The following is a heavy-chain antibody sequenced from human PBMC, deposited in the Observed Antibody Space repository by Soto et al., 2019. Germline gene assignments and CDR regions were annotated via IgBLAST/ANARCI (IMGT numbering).Heavy chain of an antibody. CDR1: GYTFTSYA. V-gene: IGHV1-3*05. CDR3: ARSIVVVTALDY. Sequence: QVQLVQSGAEEKKPGASVKVSCQASGYTFTSYAMHWVRQAPGQRLEWMGWINAGNGNTKYSQKFQGRVTITRDTSVRTAYMELRSLRSEDTAVYYCARSIVVVTALDYWGQGTLVTVSS. D-gene: IGHD2-21*02. J-gene: IGHJ4*02. CDR2: INAGNGNT.